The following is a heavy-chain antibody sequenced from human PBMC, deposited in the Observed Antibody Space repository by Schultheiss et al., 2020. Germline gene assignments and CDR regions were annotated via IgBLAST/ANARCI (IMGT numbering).Heavy chain of an antibody. Sequence: GGSLRLSCAASGFTFSSYGMHWARQAPGKGLEWVAVISYDGSNKYYADSVKGRFTISRDNSKNTLYLQMNSLRAEDTAVYYCAKDDYGDYAEYFQHWGQGTLVTVSS. V-gene: IGHV3-30*18. CDR1: GFTFSSYG. CDR2: ISYDGSNK. D-gene: IGHD4-17*01. J-gene: IGHJ1*01. CDR3: AKDDYGDYAEYFQH.